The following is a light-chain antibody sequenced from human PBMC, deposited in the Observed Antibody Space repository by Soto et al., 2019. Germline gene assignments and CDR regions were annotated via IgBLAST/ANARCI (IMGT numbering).Light chain of an antibody. CDR3: AAWDTRLSAVL. CDR2: DND. CDR1: SSNIGSSF. V-gene: IGLV1-51*01. J-gene: IGLJ2*01. Sequence: QSVLTQPPSVSAAPGQKVTILCSGDSSNIGSSFVSWYQQFPGTAPKLLIYDNDKRHSEIPDRFSASKSGASASLDITGLQTGDEADYHCAAWDTRLSAVLFGGGTKLTVL.